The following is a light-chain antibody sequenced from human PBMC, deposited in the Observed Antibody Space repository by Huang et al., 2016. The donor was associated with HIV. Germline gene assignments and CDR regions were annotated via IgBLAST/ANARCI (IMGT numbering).Light chain of an antibody. CDR2: AAS. V-gene: IGKV1-39*01. CDR3: QQTYDTPPLT. Sequence: DIQMTQSPSSLSASVGDRVTITCRASQSVSNYLNWYQHKPGKAPKLLIDAASTLQSGVPSRVSGSGSGTHFTLTISSLQPEDFATYYCQQTYDTPPLTFGGGTKV. J-gene: IGKJ4*01. CDR1: QSVSNY.